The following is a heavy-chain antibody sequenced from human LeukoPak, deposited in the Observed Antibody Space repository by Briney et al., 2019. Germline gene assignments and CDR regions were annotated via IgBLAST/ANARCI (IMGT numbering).Heavy chain of an antibody. CDR2: VQISENN. V-gene: IGHV4-4*07. CDR3: ARESVAAGTRWFAY. CDR1: GGYISDYY. D-gene: IGHD6-13*01. J-gene: IGHJ4*02. Sequence: PSETLSLTCTVFGGYISDYYWTWIRQSAGKGLEWIGRVQISENNNYNPSLRSRVTLSLDTSKNQFSLRLTSVTAADTAIYYCARESVAAGTRWFAYWGQRTLVTVSS.